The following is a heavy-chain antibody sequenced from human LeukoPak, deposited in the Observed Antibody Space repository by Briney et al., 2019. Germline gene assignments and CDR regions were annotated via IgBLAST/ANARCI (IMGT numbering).Heavy chain of an antibody. CDR3: PKDRGRGVVNFHPDYFDY. CDR2: ISGSGGST. CDR1: GFTFSSYA. Sequence: GGSLRLSCAASGFTFSSYAMSWVRQAPGKGLEWVSAISGSGGSTYYADSVKGRFTISRDNSKNTLYLQMNSLRAEDTAVYYCPKDRGRGVVNFHPDYFDYWGKETLVTVSS. D-gene: IGHD3-3*01. J-gene: IGHJ4*02. V-gene: IGHV3-23*01.